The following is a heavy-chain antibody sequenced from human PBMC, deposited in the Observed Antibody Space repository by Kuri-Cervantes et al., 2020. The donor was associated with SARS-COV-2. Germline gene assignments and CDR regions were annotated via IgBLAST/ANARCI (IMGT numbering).Heavy chain of an antibody. CDR1: GFTFSDHY. J-gene: IGHJ4*02. CDR3: ASAVAGLFDY. CDR2: TINKANSYTT. Sequence: LSLTWAASGFTFSDHYIDWVRQAPGKGPEWVGRTINKANSYTTEYAASVKGRFTISRDDSKNSLYLQMNSLKTEDTAVYYCASAVAGLFDYWGQGTLVTVSS. D-gene: IGHD6-19*01. V-gene: IGHV3-72*01.